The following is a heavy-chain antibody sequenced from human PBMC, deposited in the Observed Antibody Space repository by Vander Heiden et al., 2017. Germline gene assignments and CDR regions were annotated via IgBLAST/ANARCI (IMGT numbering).Heavy chain of an antibody. D-gene: IGHD2-15*01. CDR1: GFTFDDYT. CDR3: AKDLVRSWSAFDI. Sequence: EVPLVESGGVVVQPGGSLKTPRASPGFTFDDYTMHWVRQAPGKGLEWVSLISWDGGSTYYADSVKGRFTISRDNSKNSLYLQMNSLRTEDTALYYCAKDLVRSWSAFDIWGQGTMVTVSS. CDR2: ISWDGGST. J-gene: IGHJ3*02. V-gene: IGHV3-43*01.